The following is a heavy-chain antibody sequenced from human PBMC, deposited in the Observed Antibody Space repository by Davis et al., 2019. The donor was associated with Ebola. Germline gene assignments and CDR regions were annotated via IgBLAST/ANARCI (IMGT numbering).Heavy chain of an antibody. CDR1: GGSISSHY. CDR3: VRDDCPGGSCYCGDY. D-gene: IGHD2-15*01. Sequence: PSETLSLTCTVSGGSISSHYWSWIRQPAGKGLEWIGRIYTSGRTNYNPSLKSRVTMSVDTSKNQFSLRLSSLTAADTAVYYCVRDDCPGGSCYCGDYWGQGTLVTVSS. CDR2: IYTSGRT. V-gene: IGHV4-4*07. J-gene: IGHJ4*02.